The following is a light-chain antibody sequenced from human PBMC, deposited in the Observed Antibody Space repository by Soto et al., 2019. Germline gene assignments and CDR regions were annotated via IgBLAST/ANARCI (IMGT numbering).Light chain of an antibody. Sequence: EIVLTQSPGTLSLSPGERATLSCRASQSVYNRYLAWYQQKPGQTPKVLIYGASSRIAGIPDRFSGSGSGTDFTLTISRLEPEDFAVDYCQQYGRSPWTFGQGTKVEIK. V-gene: IGKV3-20*01. CDR1: QSVYNRY. CDR2: GAS. J-gene: IGKJ1*01. CDR3: QQYGRSPWT.